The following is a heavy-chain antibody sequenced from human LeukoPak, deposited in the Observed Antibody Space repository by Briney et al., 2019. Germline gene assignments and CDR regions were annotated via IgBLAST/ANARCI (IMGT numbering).Heavy chain of an antibody. D-gene: IGHD4-11*01. CDR2: IYSGGST. V-gene: IGHV3-66*01. CDR3: AREGTV. J-gene: IGHJ4*02. Sequence: GGSLRLSCAASGFTVSSNSMSWVRQAPGKGLEWVSIIYSGGSTYNADSVEGRFTISRDNSKNTLCLQMNSLRAEDTAVYYCAREGTVRGQGTLVTVSS. CDR1: GFTVSSNS.